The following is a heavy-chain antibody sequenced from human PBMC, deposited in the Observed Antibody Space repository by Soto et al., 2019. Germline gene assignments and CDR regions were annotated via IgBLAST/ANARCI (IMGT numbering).Heavy chain of an antibody. D-gene: IGHD2-21*02. Sequence: QVQLQESGPGLVKPSQTLSLTCTVSGGSISSVNYYWSLIRQPPGKGLEWIGYSYYSGSTYYNPSLRSRVTISVDTSRNQFALKLSSVTAADTAVYYCARAMVVTQNWFDPWGQGTLVTVSS. J-gene: IGHJ5*02. CDR2: SYYSGST. CDR3: ARAMVVTQNWFDP. V-gene: IGHV4-30-4*01. CDR1: GGSISSVNYY.